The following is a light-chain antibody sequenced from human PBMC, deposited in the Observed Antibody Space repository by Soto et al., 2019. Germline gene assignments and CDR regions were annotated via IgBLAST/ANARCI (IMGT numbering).Light chain of an antibody. V-gene: IGKV1-39*01. CDR1: QGISTY. CDR3: QQSYSTTWT. J-gene: IGKJ1*01. CDR2: AAS. Sequence: IQMAHSPSSLSAPVGNRETKTYRASQGISTYLNWYQQKPGKAPKLLIYAASSLQSGVPSRFSGSGSETDFTLTISSLQPEDFATYSCQQSYSTTWTFGQGTKVDI.